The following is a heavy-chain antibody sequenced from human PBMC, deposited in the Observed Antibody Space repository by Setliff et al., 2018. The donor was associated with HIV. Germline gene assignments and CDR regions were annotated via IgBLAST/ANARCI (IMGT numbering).Heavy chain of an antibody. CDR2: IYYSGST. J-gene: IGHJ3*02. Sequence: PSETLSLTCTVSDGSFSSDYWTWIRQTPGKGLEWIGYIYYSGSTKYNPSLTSRVTISVDTSKNYFSLKLTSVTAADTALYYCARAEMATIVAFDIWGQGTMVTVSS. D-gene: IGHD5-12*01. V-gene: IGHV4-59*01. CDR3: ARAEMATIVAFDI. CDR1: DGSFSSDY.